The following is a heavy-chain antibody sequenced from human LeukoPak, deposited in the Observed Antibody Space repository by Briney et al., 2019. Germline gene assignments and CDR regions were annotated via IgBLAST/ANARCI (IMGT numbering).Heavy chain of an antibody. D-gene: IGHD5-18*01. CDR1: GGTFSSYA. Sequence: GSSVKVSCKASGGTFSSYAISRVRQAPGQGLEWMGWMNPNSGNTGYAQKFQGRVTMTRNTSISTAYMELSSLRSEDTAVYYCARERNGYDYWGQGTLVTVSS. CDR3: ARERNGYDY. V-gene: IGHV1-8*02. J-gene: IGHJ4*02. CDR2: MNPNSGNT.